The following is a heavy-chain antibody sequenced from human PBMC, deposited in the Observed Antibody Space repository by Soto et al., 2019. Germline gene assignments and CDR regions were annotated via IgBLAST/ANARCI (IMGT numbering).Heavy chain of an antibody. D-gene: IGHD6-6*01. J-gene: IGHJ3*02. Sequence: QVQLVESGGGLVKPGGSLRLSCAASGFTFSDYYMNWIRQAPGKGLEWVSYINSRGSTMYYAHSVKGRFTISRDNANNSLYLQINSLSANDTAVYDSARVGDKLGRNYDAFDIWGQGTMLTVSS. CDR1: GFTFSDYY. CDR3: ARVGDKLGRNYDAFDI. CDR2: INSRGSTM. V-gene: IGHV3-11*01.